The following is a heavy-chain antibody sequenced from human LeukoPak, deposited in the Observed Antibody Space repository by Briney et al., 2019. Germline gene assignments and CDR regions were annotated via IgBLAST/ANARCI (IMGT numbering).Heavy chain of an antibody. CDR2: INHSGST. CDR3: ARGMSGELLLDY. Sequence: SETLSLTCAVYGGSFSGYYWSWIRQPPGKGLEWIGEINHSGSTNYNPSLKSRVTISVDTSKNQFSLKLSSVTAADTAVYYCARGMSGELLLDYWGQGTLVTVSS. CDR1: GGSFSGYY. J-gene: IGHJ4*02. D-gene: IGHD1-26*01. V-gene: IGHV4-34*01.